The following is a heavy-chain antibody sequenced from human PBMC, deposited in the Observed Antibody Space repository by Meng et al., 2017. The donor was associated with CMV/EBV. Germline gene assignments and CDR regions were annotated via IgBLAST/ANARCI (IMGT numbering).Heavy chain of an antibody. V-gene: IGHV1-18*01. CDR3: ARGGRYYYDSSGYCDY. Sequence: QVALGQSGADVKKPGVSVKGSCKASGYTFTSYGISWVRQATGQGLEWMGWISAYNGNTNYAQKLQGRVTMTTDTSTSTAYMELRSLRSDDTAVYYCARGGRYYYDSSGYCDYWGQGTLVTVSS. CDR2: ISAYNGNT. CDR1: GYTFTSYG. D-gene: IGHD3-22*01. J-gene: IGHJ4*02.